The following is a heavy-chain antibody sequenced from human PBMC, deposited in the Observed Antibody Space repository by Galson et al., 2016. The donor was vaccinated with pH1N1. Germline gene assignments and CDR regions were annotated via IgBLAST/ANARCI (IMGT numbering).Heavy chain of an antibody. Sequence: ETLSLTCAVYGGSFSGYYWSWIRQPPGKGLEWIGEIDHSGSANYNPSLKSRVAMSVDTSKNHFSLNLNFVTAADTAVYYCASGYYNFWSGYSRPNWFDPWGQGTLVTVSS. V-gene: IGHV4-34*01. CDR3: ASGYYNFWSGYSRPNWFDP. CDR1: GGSFSGYY. CDR2: IDHSGSA. D-gene: IGHD3-3*01. J-gene: IGHJ5*02.